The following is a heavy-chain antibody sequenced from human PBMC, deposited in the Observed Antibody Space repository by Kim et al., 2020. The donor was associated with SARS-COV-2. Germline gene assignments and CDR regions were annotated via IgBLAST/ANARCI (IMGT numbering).Heavy chain of an antibody. D-gene: IGHD3-10*01. J-gene: IGHJ6*02. CDR1: GGSFSGYF. CDR3: ARVWFGAHYYYGMDV. CDR2: INHSGST. Sequence: SETLSLTCAVYGGSFSGYFWSWIRQPPGKGLEWIGEINHSGSTNYNPSLKSRVTISVDTSKNQFSLKLSSVTAADTAVYYCARVWFGAHYYYGMDVWGQGTTVTVSS. V-gene: IGHV4-34*01.